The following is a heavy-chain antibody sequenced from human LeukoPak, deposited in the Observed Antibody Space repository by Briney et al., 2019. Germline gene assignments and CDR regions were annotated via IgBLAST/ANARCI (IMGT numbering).Heavy chain of an antibody. CDR2: ISYDGSNK. CDR3: ARDIELSC. D-gene: IGHD1-26*01. Sequence: GGSLRLSCAASGFTFSSYAMHWVRQAPGKGLEWVAVISYDGSNKYYADSVKGRFTISRDNSKNTLHLQMNSLRAEDTAVYYCARDIELSCWGQGTLVTVSS. V-gene: IGHV3-30-3*01. CDR1: GFTFSSYA. J-gene: IGHJ4*02.